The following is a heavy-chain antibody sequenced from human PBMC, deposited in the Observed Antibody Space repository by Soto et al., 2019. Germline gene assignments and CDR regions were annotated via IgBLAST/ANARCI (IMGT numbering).Heavy chain of an antibody. CDR3: ARGPRAPPPHDYGMDV. CDR1: GFTFSSHV. CDR2: ISGGGGTT. V-gene: IGHV3-23*01. Sequence: EVQLLESGGGLVQPGGSLRLSCAASGFTFSSHVMNWVRQAPGKGLGWVAAISGGGGTTFYGDSVEGRFTMSRDNSKNTLFLQMNSLRAEDTAVYYCARGPRAPPPHDYGMDVWGQGTTVTVSS. J-gene: IGHJ6*02.